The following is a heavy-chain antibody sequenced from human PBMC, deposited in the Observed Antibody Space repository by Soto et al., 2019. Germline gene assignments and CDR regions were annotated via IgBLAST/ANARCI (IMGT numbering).Heavy chain of an antibody. J-gene: IGHJ6*03. CDR1: GGTFSSYT. V-gene: IGHV1-69*02. CDR2: IIPILGIA. CDR3: ASSRQPPSYYYYCMDV. Sequence: QVQLVQSGAEVKKPGSSVKVSCKASGGTFSSYTISWVRQAPGQGLEWMGRIIPILGIANYAQKFQGRVTITADKYTSTAYMELSSLRSEDTAVYYCASSRQPPSYYYYCMDVWGKGTTVTVCS. D-gene: IGHD6-13*01.